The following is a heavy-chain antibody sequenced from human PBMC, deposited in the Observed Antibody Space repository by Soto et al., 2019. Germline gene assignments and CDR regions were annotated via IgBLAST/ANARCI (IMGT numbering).Heavy chain of an antibody. CDR1: GYTFTSYG. V-gene: IGHV1-18*04. D-gene: IGHD6-6*01. CDR2: ISAYNGNT. Sequence: ASVKVSCKASGYTFTSYGISWVRQAPGQGLEWMGWISAYNGNTNYAQKLQGRVTMTTDTSTSTAYMELRSLRSDDTAVYFCARVSKLVAPKDGKSAYFYAMDVWGPGTTVTVSS. J-gene: IGHJ6*02. CDR3: ARVSKLVAPKDGKSAYFYAMDV.